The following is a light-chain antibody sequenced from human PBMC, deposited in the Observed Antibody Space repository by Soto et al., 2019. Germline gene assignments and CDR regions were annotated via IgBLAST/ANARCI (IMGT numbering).Light chain of an antibody. CDR3: QQYNTYPRT. J-gene: IGKJ1*01. CDR2: KAS. CDR1: QTISSW. Sequence: DIQMTQSPSTLSASVGDRVTITCRASQTISSWLAWYQQKPGKAPKLLIYKASSLESGVPSRFSGSGSGTAFTLSISSLQPDDFATYHCQQYNTYPRTFGQGTKVEIK. V-gene: IGKV1-5*03.